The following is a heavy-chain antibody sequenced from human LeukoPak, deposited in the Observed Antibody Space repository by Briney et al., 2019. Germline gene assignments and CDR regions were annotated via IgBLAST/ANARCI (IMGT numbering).Heavy chain of an antibody. J-gene: IGHJ6*03. CDR3: ASQYGSGSYYHYYYYYMDV. Sequence: ASVKVSCKASGGTFSSYAISWVRQAPGQGLEGMGGIIPIFGTANYAQKFQGGVTITTYESTSTAYMELSSLRSEDTAVYYCASQYGSGSYYHYYYYYMDVWGKGTTVTVSS. CDR1: GGTFSSYA. V-gene: IGHV1-69*05. D-gene: IGHD3-10*01. CDR2: IIPIFGTA.